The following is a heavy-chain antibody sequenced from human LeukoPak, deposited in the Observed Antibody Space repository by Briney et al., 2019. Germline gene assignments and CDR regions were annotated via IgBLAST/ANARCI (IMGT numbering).Heavy chain of an antibody. J-gene: IGHJ3*02. D-gene: IGHD1-7*01. CDR1: GGSFSGYY. Sequence: SETLSLTCAVYGGSFSGYYWSWIRQPPGKGLEWIGYIYYSGSTNYNPSLKSRVTISVDTSKNQFSLKLSSVTAADTAVYYCARELGNSHAFDIWGQGTMVTVSS. CDR2: IYYSGST. CDR3: ARELGNSHAFDI. V-gene: IGHV4-59*01.